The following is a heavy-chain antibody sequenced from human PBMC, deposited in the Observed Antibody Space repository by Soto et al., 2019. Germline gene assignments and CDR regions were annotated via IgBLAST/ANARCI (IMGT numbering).Heavy chain of an antibody. V-gene: IGHV1-69*13. CDR1: GGTFSSYA. D-gene: IGHD2-2*01. CDR3: ARAPFRYCSSTSCYSYRSSSGMDV. J-gene: IGHJ6*02. Sequence: SVKVSCKASGGTFSSYAISWVRQAPGQGLEWMGGIIPIFGTANYAQKFQGRVTITADESTSTAYMELSSLRSEDTAVYYCARAPFRYCSSTSCYSYRSSSGMDVWGQGTTVTVSS. CDR2: IIPIFGTA.